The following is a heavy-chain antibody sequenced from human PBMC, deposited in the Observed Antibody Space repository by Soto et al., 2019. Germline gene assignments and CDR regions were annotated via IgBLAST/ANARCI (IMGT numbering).Heavy chain of an antibody. V-gene: IGHV4-59*01. D-gene: IGHD5-18*01. J-gene: IGHJ4*02. CDR3: ARGGISPDTALDY. CDR1: GGSISSYY. Sequence: SETLSLTCTVSGGSISSYYWSWIRQPPGKGLEWIGYIYYSGSTNYNPSLKSRVTISVDTSKNQFSLKLSSVTAADTAVYYWARGGISPDTALDYWGQGTLVTVSS. CDR2: IYYSGST.